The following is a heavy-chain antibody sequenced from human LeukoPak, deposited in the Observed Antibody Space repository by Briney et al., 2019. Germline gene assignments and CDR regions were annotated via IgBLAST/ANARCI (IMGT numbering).Heavy chain of an antibody. V-gene: IGHV4-39*01. CDR3: ARHVVVVAATPLAYYYYMDV. CDR2: INHSGST. D-gene: IGHD2-15*01. Sequence: PSETLSLTCTVSGGSISSRSYYWSWIRQPPGKGLEWIGEINHSGSTNYNPSLKSRVTISVDTSKNQFSLKLSSVTAADTAVYYCARHVVVVAATPLAYYYYMDVWGKGTTVTVSS. J-gene: IGHJ6*03. CDR1: GGSISSRSYY.